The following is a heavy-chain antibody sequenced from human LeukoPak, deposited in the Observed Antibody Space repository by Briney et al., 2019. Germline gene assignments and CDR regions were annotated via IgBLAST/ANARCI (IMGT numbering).Heavy chain of an antibody. V-gene: IGHV1-2*02. D-gene: IGHD3-10*01. Sequence: ASVKVSCKASGYTFTGHYMHWVRQAPGQGLEWMGWINPNRGGTSYVQKFQGRVTMTRDTSIGTAYMELSRLRSDDTAVYYCARDRREVSYYGSGSFKFGENYFDYWGQGTLVTVSS. J-gene: IGHJ4*02. CDR3: ARDRREVSYYGSGSFKFGENYFDY. CDR1: GYTFTGHY. CDR2: INPNRGGT.